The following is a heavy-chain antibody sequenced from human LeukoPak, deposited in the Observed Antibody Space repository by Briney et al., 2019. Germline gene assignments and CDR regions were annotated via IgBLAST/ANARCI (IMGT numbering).Heavy chain of an antibody. CDR3: AAAGTYYYYGMDV. CDR1: GDSVSSDNAT. J-gene: IGHJ6*02. V-gene: IGHV6-1*01. Sequence: SQTLSLTCAVSGDSVSSDNATWNWIRQSPSRGLEWLGRTYFRSKWYNDFAASVRGRITINADTSKNQFSLQLNSVTPEDTAVYYCAAAGTYYYYGMDVWGQGTTVTVSS. CDR2: TYFRSKWYN. D-gene: IGHD6-13*01.